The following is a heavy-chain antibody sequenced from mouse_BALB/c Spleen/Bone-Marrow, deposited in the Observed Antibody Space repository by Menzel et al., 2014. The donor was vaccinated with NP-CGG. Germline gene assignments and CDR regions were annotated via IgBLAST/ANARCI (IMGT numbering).Heavy chain of an antibody. CDR3: ARARGVTTATPYYFDY. CDR2: ISGGGNS. Sequence: EVQLKESGGGLVKPGGSLKLSCAASGFSFSSYAVSWVRQTPEKRLEWVASISGGGNSYHSDNMKGRFTISRDNARNILYLQMSSLRSEDTAMYYCARARGVTTATPYYFDYWGQGTALTVSS. CDR1: GFSFSSYA. J-gene: IGHJ2*01. V-gene: IGHV5-6-5*01. D-gene: IGHD1-2*01.